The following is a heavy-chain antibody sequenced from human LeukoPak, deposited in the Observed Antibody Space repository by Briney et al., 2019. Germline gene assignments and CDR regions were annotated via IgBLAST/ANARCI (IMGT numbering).Heavy chain of an antibody. CDR3: ARDLEMATIPGAFDI. J-gene: IGHJ3*02. Sequence: GGSLRLSCAASGFTFSSYWMSWVRQAPGKGLEWVANIKQDGSEKYYVDSVKGRFTISRDNAKNSLYLQMNSLRAEDTAVYYCARDLEMATIPGAFDIWGQGTMVTVSS. CDR1: GFTFSSYW. V-gene: IGHV3-7*01. CDR2: IKQDGSEK. D-gene: IGHD5-24*01.